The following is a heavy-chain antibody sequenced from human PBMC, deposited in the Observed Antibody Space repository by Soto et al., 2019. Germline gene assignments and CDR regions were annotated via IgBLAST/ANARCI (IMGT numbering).Heavy chain of an antibody. J-gene: IGHJ6*02. CDR1: GDSVSSNSAA. CDR2: TYYRSKWYN. CDR3: ARADCSSTSCYRGSSYYYCMDV. D-gene: IGHD2-2*02. Sequence: SQTLSLTCAISGDSVSSNSAAWNWIRQSPSRGLEWLGRTYYRSKWYNDYAVSVKSRITINPDTSKNQFSLQLNSVTPEDTAVYYCARADCSSTSCYRGSSYYYCMDVCRQRTTVTV. V-gene: IGHV6-1*01.